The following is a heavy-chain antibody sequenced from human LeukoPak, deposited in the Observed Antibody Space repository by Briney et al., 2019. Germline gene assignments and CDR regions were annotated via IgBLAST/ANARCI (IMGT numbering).Heavy chain of an antibody. CDR3: ARSSTITIFGVVIGWFDP. D-gene: IGHD3-3*01. CDR2: IYHSGST. J-gene: IGHJ5*02. CDR1: GYSISSGYY. V-gene: IGHV4-38-2*02. Sequence: SETLSLTCTVSGYSISSGYYWGWIRQPPGKGLEWIGSIYHSGSTYYNPPLKSRVTISVDMSKNHFSLRLSSVTAADTAVYYCARSSTITIFGVVIGWFDPWGQGTLVTVSS.